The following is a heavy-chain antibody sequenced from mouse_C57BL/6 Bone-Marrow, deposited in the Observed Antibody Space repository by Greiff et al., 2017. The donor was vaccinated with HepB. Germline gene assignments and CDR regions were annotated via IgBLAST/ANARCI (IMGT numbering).Heavy chain of an antibody. CDR1: GYTFTSYW. J-gene: IGHJ2*01. V-gene: IGHV1-59*01. CDR2: IDPDDSYT. D-gene: IGHD1-1*01. CDR3: VLQLYGSYYFDY. Sequence: QVQLQQPGAELVRPGTSVKLSCKASGYTFTSYWMHWVKQRPGQGLEWIGVIDPDDSYTNYNQKFKGKATLTVDTSSSTAYMQLSSLTSEDSAVYYCVLQLYGSYYFDYWGQGTTLTVSS.